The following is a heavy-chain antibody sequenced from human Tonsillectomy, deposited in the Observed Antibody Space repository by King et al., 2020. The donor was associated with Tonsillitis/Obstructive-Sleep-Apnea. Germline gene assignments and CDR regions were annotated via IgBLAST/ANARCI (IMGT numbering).Heavy chain of an antibody. CDR3: ARQHIVVVVAAYAFDI. J-gene: IGHJ3*02. D-gene: IGHD2-15*01. Sequence: VQLQQWGAGLLKPSETLSLTCAVYGGSFSGYYWSWIRQPPGKGLEWIGEINHSGSTNYNTSLKSRVTISVDTSKNQFSLRLSSETAADTAVYYCARQHIVVVVAAYAFDIWGQGTMVTVSS. V-gene: IGHV4-34*01. CDR1: GGSFSGYY. CDR2: INHSGST.